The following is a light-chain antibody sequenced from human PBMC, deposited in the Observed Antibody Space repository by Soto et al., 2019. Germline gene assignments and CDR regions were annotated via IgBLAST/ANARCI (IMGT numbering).Light chain of an antibody. CDR3: SSYTSSSTVV. Sequence: QSVLTQPPSASGTPGQRVTISCSGSSSNIGINVLSWYQQLPGAAPKLLIYSNDQRPSGVPDRFSGSKSGTSASLAISGLQSEDEADYYCSSYTSSSTVVFGGGTQLTVL. J-gene: IGLJ2*01. CDR2: SND. V-gene: IGLV1-44*01. CDR1: SSNIGINV.